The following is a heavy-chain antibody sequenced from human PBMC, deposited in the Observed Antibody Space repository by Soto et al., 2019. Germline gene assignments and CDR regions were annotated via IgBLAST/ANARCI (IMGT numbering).Heavy chain of an antibody. V-gene: IGHV3-21*01. CDR1: GFTFSSYS. Sequence: GGSLRLSCAASGFTFSSYSMNWVRQAPGKGLEWVSSISSSSSYIYYADSVKGRFTISRDNAKNSLYLQMNSLRAEDTAVYYCARDGGGCTNGVCYTGDHWGQGTLVTVSS. CDR2: ISSSSSYI. D-gene: IGHD2-8*01. J-gene: IGHJ4*02. CDR3: ARDGGGCTNGVCYTGDH.